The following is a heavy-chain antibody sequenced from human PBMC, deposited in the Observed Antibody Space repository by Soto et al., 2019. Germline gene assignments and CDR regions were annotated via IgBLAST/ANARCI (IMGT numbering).Heavy chain of an antibody. CDR1: GYSFTSYW. CDR2: IYPGDSDT. Sequence: GESLKISCKGSGYSFTSYWIGWVRQMPGKGLEWMGIIYPGDSDTRYSPSFQGQVTISADKSISTAYLQWSSLKASDTAMYYCARQYSGYDFFIDAFDIWGQGTMVTVSS. J-gene: IGHJ3*02. CDR3: ARQYSGYDFFIDAFDI. D-gene: IGHD5-12*01. V-gene: IGHV5-51*01.